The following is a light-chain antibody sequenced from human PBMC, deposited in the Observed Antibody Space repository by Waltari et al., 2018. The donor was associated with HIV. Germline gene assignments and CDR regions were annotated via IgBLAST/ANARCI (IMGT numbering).Light chain of an antibody. J-gene: IGKJ1*01. CDR3: LQYGSSPGT. V-gene: IGKV3-20*01. Sequence: EIVLTQSPGTLSLSPGERATLSCRASQSVYSPYLAWYQQRPGQAPRLLIFGASSRATDIPDRFSGSGSGTDFTLTISRLEPEDFAVYYCLQYGSSPGTFGQGTKVEIK. CDR1: QSVYSPY. CDR2: GAS.